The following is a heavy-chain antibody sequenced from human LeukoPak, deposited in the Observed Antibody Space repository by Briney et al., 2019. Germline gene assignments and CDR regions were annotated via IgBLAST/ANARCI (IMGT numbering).Heavy chain of an antibody. Sequence: GGSLRLSCTASGFTFSSHSMNWVRQAPGKGLEWVSSIGDSGYYIFYADSVKGRFTIPRDNSKNTLYLQMNSLRAEDTAVYYCAKDSSGWTWGQGTLVTVSS. CDR1: GFTFSSHS. CDR3: AKDSSGWT. V-gene: IGHV3-21*04. D-gene: IGHD6-19*01. CDR2: IGDSGYYI. J-gene: IGHJ5*02.